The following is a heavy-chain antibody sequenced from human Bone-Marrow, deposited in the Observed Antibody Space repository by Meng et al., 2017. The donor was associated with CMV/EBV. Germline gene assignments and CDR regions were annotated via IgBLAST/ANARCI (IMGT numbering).Heavy chain of an antibody. Sequence: GESLKISCAASGFTFSSYWMHWVRQAPGKGLEWVANIKQDGSEKYYVDSVKGRFTISRDNAKNTLYLQMNSLRAEDTAVYYCAKLNGIVVVPAAIGAFDIWGQGTMVTVSS. D-gene: IGHD2-2*02. J-gene: IGHJ3*02. CDR3: AKLNGIVVVPAAIGAFDI. CDR1: GFTFSSYW. V-gene: IGHV3-7*03. CDR2: IKQDGSEK.